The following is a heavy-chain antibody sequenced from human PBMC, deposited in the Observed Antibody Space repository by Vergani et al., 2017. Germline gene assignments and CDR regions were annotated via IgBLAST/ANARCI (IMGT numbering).Heavy chain of an antibody. CDR3: AKVPGYSYGESYYYYYYMDF. D-gene: IGHD5-18*01. CDR2: ISGSGGGT. J-gene: IGHJ6*03. Sequence: EVQLLESGGGLVQPGGSLRLSCAASVFTFSSYAMSWVRQAPGKGLEWVSAISGSGGGTYYADSVKGRFTISRDNSKNTLYLQMNSLRAENTAVYYCAKVPGYSYGESYYYYYYMDFWGKGTTVTVSS. CDR1: VFTFSSYA. V-gene: IGHV3-23*01.